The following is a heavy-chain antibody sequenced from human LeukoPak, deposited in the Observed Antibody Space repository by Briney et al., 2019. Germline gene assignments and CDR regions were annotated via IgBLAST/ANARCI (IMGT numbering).Heavy chain of an antibody. CDR1: GGSISSGDYY. CDR2: IHYSGST. Sequence: PSETLSLTCTVSGGSISSGDYYWSWIRQPPGKGLEWIGYIHYSGSTYYNPSLKSRVTISVDTSKNQFSLKLSSVTAADTAVYYCARGWIDSSGAYFDYWGQGTLVTVSS. J-gene: IGHJ4*02. V-gene: IGHV4-30-4*01. D-gene: IGHD3-22*01. CDR3: ARGWIDSSGAYFDY.